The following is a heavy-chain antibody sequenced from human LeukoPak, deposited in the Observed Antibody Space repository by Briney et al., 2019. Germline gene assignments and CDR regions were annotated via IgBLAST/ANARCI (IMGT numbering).Heavy chain of an antibody. J-gene: IGHJ4*02. CDR3: ARDDGVVVLNGGLDY. CDR2: IYHSGST. Sequence: SETLSLTCTVSGYSISSGYYWAWIRQPPGKGLEWIGSIYHSGSTYYNPSLKSRVTISVDTPKNQFSLKLSSVTAADTAVYYCARDDGVVVLNGGLDYWGQGTLVTVSS. D-gene: IGHD3-22*01. CDR1: GYSISSGYY. V-gene: IGHV4-38-2*02.